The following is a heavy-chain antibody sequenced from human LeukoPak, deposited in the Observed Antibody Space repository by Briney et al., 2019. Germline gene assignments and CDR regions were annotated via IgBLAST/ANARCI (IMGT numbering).Heavy chain of an antibody. CDR1: GGSIGSSGFY. Sequence: SETLSLTCKVSGGSIGSSGFYWGWFRQPPGKGLEWIGSIYYPGTTHYNPSLESRVTISVDTSKYQVFLTLRSVTATDTAVYYCGRHVSSGWDYFNGREVWGLGPAVSVSS. V-gene: IGHV4-39*01. CDR3: GRHVSSGWDYFNGREV. J-gene: IGHJ6*02. CDR2: IYYPGTT. D-gene: IGHD6-19*01.